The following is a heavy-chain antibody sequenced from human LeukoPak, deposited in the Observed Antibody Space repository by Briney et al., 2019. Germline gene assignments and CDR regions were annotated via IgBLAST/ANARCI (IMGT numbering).Heavy chain of an antibody. CDR1: GFTVSTYY. CDR3: ARGLGYCTSTTCLLPFDY. V-gene: IGHV3-53*01. Sequence: GGSLRLSCAASGFTVSTYYMTWVRQAPGKGLECGSGIYSGGSTYYADSVKGRFTVSRDNSKNTLYLQMNSLRAEDTAMYYCARGLGYCTSTTCLLPFDYWGQGTLVTVSS. CDR2: IYSGGST. D-gene: IGHD2-2*01. J-gene: IGHJ4*02.